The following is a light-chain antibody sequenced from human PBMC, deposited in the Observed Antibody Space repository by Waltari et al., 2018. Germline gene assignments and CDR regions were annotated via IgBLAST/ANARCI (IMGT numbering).Light chain of an antibody. Sequence: QSALTQPRSVSGSPGQSVTISCRGTISDFGSYNFFSWYQQHPGNAPKLLIYDGVKRPSGVPDRFSGSKSGNTASLTISGLQTEDESDYYCCSYAGSYTFVFGGGTQLTVL. J-gene: IGLJ7*01. CDR3: CSYAGSYTFV. CDR1: ISDFGSYNF. V-gene: IGLV2-11*01. CDR2: DGV.